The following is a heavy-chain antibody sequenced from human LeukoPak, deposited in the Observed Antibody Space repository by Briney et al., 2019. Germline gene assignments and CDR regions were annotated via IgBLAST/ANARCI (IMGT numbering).Heavy chain of an antibody. CDR1: RFTFSSYE. V-gene: IGHV3-48*03. J-gene: IGHJ6*02. Sequence: GGSPRLSCAASRFTFSSYEMNWVRQAPGKGLEWVSYISGSGIKHYADSVKGRFTISRDNAKNSLYLQMNSLRAEDTAVYYCARDSPHCSSTSCYPSHYWYYGMDVWGQGTTVTVSS. CDR2: ISGSGIK. CDR3: ARDSPHCSSTSCYPSHYWYYGMDV. D-gene: IGHD2-2*01.